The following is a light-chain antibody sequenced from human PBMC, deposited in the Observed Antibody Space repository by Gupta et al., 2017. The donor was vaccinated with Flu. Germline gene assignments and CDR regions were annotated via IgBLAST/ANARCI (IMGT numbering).Light chain of an antibody. CDR3: CSYAGSSTLI. Sequence: SITISCTGTSSNVGGYNLISWYQQHPGKAPKLIIYEVTKRPSGVSDRFSGSKSGNTASLTISGLQAEDEADYYCCSYAGSSTLIFGGGTKLTVL. V-gene: IGLV2-23*02. J-gene: IGLJ2*01. CDR1: SSNVGGYNL. CDR2: EVT.